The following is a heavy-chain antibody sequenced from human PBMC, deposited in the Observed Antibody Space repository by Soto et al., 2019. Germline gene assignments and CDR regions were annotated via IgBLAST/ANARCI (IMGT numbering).Heavy chain of an antibody. J-gene: IGHJ6*02. CDR1: GGSISSSNW. CDR2: IYHSGST. V-gene: IGHV4-4*02. Sequence: PSETLSLTCAVSGGSISSSNWWSWVRQPPGKGLEWIGEIYHSGSTNYNPSLKSRVTISVDKSKNQFSLKLSSVTAADTAVYYCARGSTRAEEQWLVRSGGYYGMDVWGQGTTVTVSS. D-gene: IGHD6-19*01. CDR3: ARGSTRAEEQWLVRSGGYYGMDV.